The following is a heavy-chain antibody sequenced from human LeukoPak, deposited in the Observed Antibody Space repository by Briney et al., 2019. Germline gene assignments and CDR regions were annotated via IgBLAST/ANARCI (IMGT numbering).Heavy chain of an antibody. J-gene: IGHJ6*03. Sequence: GGSLRLSCAASGFTFSSYSMNWVRQAPGKGLEWVSYISSSGSTIYYADSVKGRFTISRDNAKNSLYLQMNSLRAEDTAVYYCARGVVPAAIGGTYYYYYMDVWGKGTTVTVSS. CDR1: GFTFSSYS. CDR3: ARGVVPAAIGGTYYYYYMDV. D-gene: IGHD2-2*01. CDR2: ISSSGSTI. V-gene: IGHV3-48*04.